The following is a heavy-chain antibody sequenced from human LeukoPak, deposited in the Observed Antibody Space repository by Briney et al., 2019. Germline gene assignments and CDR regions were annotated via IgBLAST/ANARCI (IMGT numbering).Heavy chain of an antibody. D-gene: IGHD1-26*01. J-gene: IGHJ4*02. CDR2: ISSSSSYI. V-gene: IGHV3-21*01. CDR3: ASSVSIVGATITYFDY. Sequence: GGSLRLSCAASGFTFSSYSMNWVRQAPGKGLEWVSSISSSSSYIYYADSVKGRFTISRDNAKNSLYLQMNSLRAEDTAVYYCASSVSIVGATITYFDYWGQGTLVTASS. CDR1: GFTFSSYS.